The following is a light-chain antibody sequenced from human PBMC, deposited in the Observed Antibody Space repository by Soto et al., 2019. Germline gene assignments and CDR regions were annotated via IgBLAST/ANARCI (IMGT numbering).Light chain of an antibody. J-gene: IGKJ4*01. CDR3: QQYGSSPPT. Sequence: EIVMTQSPATLSVSPGERATLSCRASQSVSSNYLAWYQQKPGQAPRLLIYAASSRATGIPDRFSGSGSGTDFTLTISRLEPEDFAVYYCQQYGSSPPTCGGGTKGDIK. V-gene: IGKV3-20*01. CDR2: AAS. CDR1: QSVSSNY.